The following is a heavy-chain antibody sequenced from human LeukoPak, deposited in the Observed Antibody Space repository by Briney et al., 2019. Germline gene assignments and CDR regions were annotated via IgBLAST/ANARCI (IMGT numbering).Heavy chain of an antibody. J-gene: IGHJ4*02. D-gene: IGHD1-26*01. CDR3: GRAGSHDRQTIDF. CDR1: GYTFTTYD. Sequence: GASVTVSCKTSGYTFTTYDINWVRQATGQGLEWMGWLNPNNDNTASAQSFQGRLTLTRNTSISTAYMELSSLRSEDTAIYYCGRAGSHDRQTIDFWGQGTLVSVSS. CDR2: LNPNNDNT. V-gene: IGHV1-8*01.